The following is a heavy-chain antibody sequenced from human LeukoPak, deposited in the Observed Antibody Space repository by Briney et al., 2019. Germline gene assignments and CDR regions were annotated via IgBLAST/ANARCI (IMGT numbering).Heavy chain of an antibody. J-gene: IGHJ4*02. V-gene: IGHV1-2*06. CDR2: INPTSGGT. Sequence: GASVKVSCKASGYTFTGYYMHWVRQAPGQGLEWMGRINPTSGGTNYAQKFQGRVTMTRDTSISTAYMELSRLRSDDTAVYYCARAPRVVTMFSLPTSDYWGQGTLVTVSS. CDR1: GYTFTGYY. D-gene: IGHD4-23*01. CDR3: ARAPRVVTMFSLPTSDY.